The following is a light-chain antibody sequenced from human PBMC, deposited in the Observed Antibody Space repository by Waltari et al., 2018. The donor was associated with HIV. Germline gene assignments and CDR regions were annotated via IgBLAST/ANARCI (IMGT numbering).Light chain of an antibody. CDR2: AKS. V-gene: IGLV1-40*01. CDR3: QSSDIRLHGLWV. CDR1: KSNIGAGHD. Sequence: QSLLTQPPSVSATPGQRITISCTGNKSNIGAGHDVHWYHQLPGTAPRRLIFAKSNRPSGVPDRISGYKSTASASLPITVLRAEDEGYYYCQSSDIRLHGLWVFGGGTKVTVL. J-gene: IGLJ3*02.